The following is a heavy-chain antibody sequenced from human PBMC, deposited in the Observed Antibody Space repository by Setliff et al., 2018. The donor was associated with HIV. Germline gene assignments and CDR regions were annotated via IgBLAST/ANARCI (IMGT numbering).Heavy chain of an antibody. CDR1: GYSIGSGYY. CDR2: IYHSGLT. J-gene: IGHJ4*02. Sequence: PSETLSLTCGVSGYSIGSGYYWGWIRQPPGKGLEWIGSIYHSGLTYYNPSLKSRVTISVDSSKNQFSLRLSSVTAADTAVYYCARLRMETLMQHFDYWGQGTLVTV. D-gene: IGHD2-8*01. V-gene: IGHV4-38-2*01. CDR3: ARLRMETLMQHFDY.